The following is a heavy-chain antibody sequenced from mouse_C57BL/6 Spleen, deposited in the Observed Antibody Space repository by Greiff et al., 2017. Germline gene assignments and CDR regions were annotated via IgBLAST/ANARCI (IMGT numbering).Heavy chain of an antibody. J-gene: IGHJ2*01. V-gene: IGHV1-76*01. D-gene: IGHD3-2*02. Sequence: QVQLQQSGAELVRPGASVKLSCKASGYTFTDYYINWVKQRPGQGLEWIARIYPGSGNTYYNEKFKGKATLTAEKSSSTAYMQLSSLTSEDSAVYFCARSGADSSSYWGQGTTLTVSS. CDR1: GYTFTDYY. CDR2: IYPGSGNT. CDR3: ARSGADSSSY.